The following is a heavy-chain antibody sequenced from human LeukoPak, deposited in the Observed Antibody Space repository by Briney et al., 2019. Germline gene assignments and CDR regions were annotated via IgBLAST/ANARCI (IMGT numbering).Heavy chain of an antibody. Sequence: SETLSLTCTVSGYSISSGYYWGWIRQPPGKGLEWIGSIYHSGSTYYNPSLKSRVTISVDTSKNQFSLKLSSETAADTAMYFCARVELAATLSSYYFDYWGQGTLVTVSS. CDR2: IYHSGST. J-gene: IGHJ4*02. CDR3: ARVELAATLSSYYFDY. CDR1: GYSISSGYY. D-gene: IGHD5-24*01. V-gene: IGHV4-38-2*02.